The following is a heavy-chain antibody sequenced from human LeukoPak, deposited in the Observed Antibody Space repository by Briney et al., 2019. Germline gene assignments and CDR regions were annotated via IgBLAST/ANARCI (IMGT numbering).Heavy chain of an antibody. Sequence: SETLSLTCAVSGYSISSGYYWGWIRPPPGKGLEWIGSIYHSGSTYYNPSLKSRVTISVDTSKNQFSLKLSSVTAADTAVYCCARHVNTDYDFWSGYPSYYFDYWGQGTLVTVSS. V-gene: IGHV4-38-2*01. CDR2: IYHSGST. J-gene: IGHJ4*02. D-gene: IGHD3-3*01. CDR1: GYSISSGYY. CDR3: ARHVNTDYDFWSGYPSYYFDY.